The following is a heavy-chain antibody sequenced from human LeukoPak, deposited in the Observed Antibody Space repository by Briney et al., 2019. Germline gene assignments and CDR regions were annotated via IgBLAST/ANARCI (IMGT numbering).Heavy chain of an antibody. V-gene: IGHV4-59*01. CDR3: ARVERFFDY. Sequence: SETLSLTCTVSGGSISSYYWSWIRRPPGKGLEWIGYIYYSGSTNYNPSLKSRVTMSVDTSKNQFSLKLSSVTAADTAVYYCARVERFFDYWGQGTLVTVSS. CDR1: GGSISSYY. CDR2: IYYSGST. D-gene: IGHD3-3*01. J-gene: IGHJ4*02.